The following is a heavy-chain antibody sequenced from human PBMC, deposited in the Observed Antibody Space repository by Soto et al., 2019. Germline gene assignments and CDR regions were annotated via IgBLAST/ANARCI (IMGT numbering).Heavy chain of an antibody. CDR2: IIPMLESV. CDR3: ARAEDFRSRGCYSAGWGY. J-gene: IGHJ4*02. V-gene: IGHV1-69*11. CDR1: GGTFGNYA. D-gene: IGHD2-15*01. Sequence: QVQLVQSGSEVKKPGSSVKVSCRASGGTFGNYAISWVRQAPGQGLEWMGGIIPMLESVKYAQKFQGRVTLTAEESTGTAYMELSSHESGDTALYYCARAEDFRSRGCYSAGWGYWGQGTLVTVSS.